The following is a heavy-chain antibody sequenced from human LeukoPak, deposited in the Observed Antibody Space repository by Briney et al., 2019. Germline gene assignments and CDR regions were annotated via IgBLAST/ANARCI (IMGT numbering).Heavy chain of an antibody. J-gene: IGHJ4*02. Sequence: GGSLRLSCAASGFTFSSYSMNWVRQAPGKGLEWVSSISSSSSYIYYADSVKGRFTISRDNAKNSLYLQMNSLRAEDTAVYYCARSLWFGEGDYWGQGTLVTVSS. CDR2: ISSSSSYI. D-gene: IGHD3-10*01. CDR3: ARSLWFGEGDY. V-gene: IGHV3-21*01. CDR1: GFTFSSYS.